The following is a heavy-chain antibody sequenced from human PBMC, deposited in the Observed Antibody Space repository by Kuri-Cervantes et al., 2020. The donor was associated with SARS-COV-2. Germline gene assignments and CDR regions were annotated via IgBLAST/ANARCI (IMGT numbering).Heavy chain of an antibody. V-gene: IGHV3-23*01. J-gene: IGHJ4*02. Sequence: GESLKISCAASGFTFSSYAMSWVRQAPGKGLEWVSAISGSGGSTYYADSVKGRLTISRDNSKNTLYLQMNSLRAEDTAVYYCAKEGFFYGSGRHFDYWGQGTLVTVSS. D-gene: IGHD3-10*01. CDR2: ISGSGGST. CDR1: GFTFSSYA. CDR3: AKEGFFYGSGRHFDY.